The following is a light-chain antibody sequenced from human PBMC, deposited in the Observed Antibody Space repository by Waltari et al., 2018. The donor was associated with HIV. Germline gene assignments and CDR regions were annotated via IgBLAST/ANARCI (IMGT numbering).Light chain of an antibody. CDR2: EGI. CDR1: SREGGSYPL. V-gene: IGLV2-23*01. CDR3: CSYAGSSNWV. J-gene: IGLJ3*02. Sequence: QSALTQPASVSRSPGQSITIPCTRSSREGGSYPLVSWSQQHPGQAPKLMIFEGINRPSGVSNRFSGSKSGNTASLTISGLQAEDEADYYCCSYAGSSNWVFGGGTKLTVL.